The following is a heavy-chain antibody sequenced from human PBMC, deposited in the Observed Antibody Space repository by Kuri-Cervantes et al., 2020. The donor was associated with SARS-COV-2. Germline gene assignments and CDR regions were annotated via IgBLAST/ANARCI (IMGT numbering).Heavy chain of an antibody. V-gene: IGHV1-69*13. CDR2: IIPIFGTA. D-gene: IGHD3-3*01. CDR1: GCTFTGYY. Sequence: SVKVSCKASGCTFTGYYMHWVRQAPGQGLEWMGRIIPIFGTANYAQKFQGRVTITADESTSTAYMELSSLRSEDTAVYYCAGRLQFSHSDAFDIWGQGTMVTVSS. J-gene: IGHJ3*02. CDR3: AGRLQFSHSDAFDI.